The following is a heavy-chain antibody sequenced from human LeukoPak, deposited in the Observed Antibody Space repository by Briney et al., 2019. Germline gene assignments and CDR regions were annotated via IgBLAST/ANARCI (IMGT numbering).Heavy chain of an antibody. CDR2: ISSSSYI. J-gene: IGHJ4*02. Sequence: GGSLRLSCAASGFTFSSYSMNWVRHAPGKGLEWVSSISSSSYIYYADSVKGRFTISRDNAKNSLYLQMNSLRAEDTAVYYCARGGDCINGVCYSGDYWGQGTLVTVSS. V-gene: IGHV3-21*01. CDR3: ARGGDCINGVCYSGDY. CDR1: GFTFSSYS. D-gene: IGHD2-8*01.